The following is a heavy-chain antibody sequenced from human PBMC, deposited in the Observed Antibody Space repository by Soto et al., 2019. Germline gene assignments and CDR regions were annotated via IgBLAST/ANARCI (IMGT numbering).Heavy chain of an antibody. V-gene: IGHV4-61*01. J-gene: IGHJ4*02. CDR3: ASGGAYYDSSGSFDY. D-gene: IGHD3-22*01. CDR2: IYYSGST. CDR1: GGSVSSGSYY. Sequence: SETLSLTCTVSGGSVSSGSYYWSWLRQPPGKGLEWIGYIYYSGSTNYNPSLKSRVTISVDTSKNQFSLKLSSVTAADTAVYYCASGGAYYDSSGSFDYWGPGTLVTVSS.